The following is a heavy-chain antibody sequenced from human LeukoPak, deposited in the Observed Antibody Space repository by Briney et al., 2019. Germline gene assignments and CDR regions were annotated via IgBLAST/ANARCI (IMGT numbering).Heavy chain of an antibody. Sequence: GGSLRLSCAASGFTFTSYSMNWVRQAPGKGLEWVSTISGGGGSTYYADSVKGRFTISRDNSKNTLYLQAKSLRAEDTAVYYCAKGGKWDVTPFDYWGQGTLVTVSS. V-gene: IGHV3-23*01. D-gene: IGHD1-26*01. CDR2: ISGGGGST. CDR3: AKGGKWDVTPFDY. CDR1: GFTFTSYS. J-gene: IGHJ4*02.